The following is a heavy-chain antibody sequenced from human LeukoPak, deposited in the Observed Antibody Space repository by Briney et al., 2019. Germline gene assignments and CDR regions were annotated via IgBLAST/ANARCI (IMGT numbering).Heavy chain of an antibody. Sequence: GGSLRLSCAVSGFTFSSYWMTWVRQAPGEGGEWVANMNQDGNKKYYVDAVEGRFTITRDNTKNLVFLKMNNLRGEDTSVYHCARAGSGSYVGYYFDYWGQGALVTVSS. CDR3: ARAGSGSYVGYYFDY. V-gene: IGHV3-7*01. CDR2: MNQDGNKK. J-gene: IGHJ4*02. D-gene: IGHD6-19*01. CDR1: GFTFSSYW.